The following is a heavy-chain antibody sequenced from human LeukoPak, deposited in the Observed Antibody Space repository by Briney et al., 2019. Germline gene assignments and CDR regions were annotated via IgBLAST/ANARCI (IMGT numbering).Heavy chain of an antibody. J-gene: IGHJ4*02. CDR3: ARDSGIVGATSDY. CDR2: IREDGSEK. Sequence: TGGSLRLSCAATGFTFREHWMSWVRQAIGKGLECVAKIREDGSEKHYVDSVKGRFTISRDNAKNSLYLQMNSLRAEDTAVYYCARDSGIVGATSDYWGQGTLVTVSS. V-gene: IGHV3-7*01. CDR1: GFTFREHW. D-gene: IGHD1-26*01.